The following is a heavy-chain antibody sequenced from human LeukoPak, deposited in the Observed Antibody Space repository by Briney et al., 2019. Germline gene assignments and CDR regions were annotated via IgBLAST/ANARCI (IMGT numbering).Heavy chain of an antibody. J-gene: IGHJ4*02. CDR2: INHSGST. Sequence: SETLSLTCAVYGGSFSGYYWSWIRQPPGKGLEWIGEINHSGSTNYNPSLKSRVTISVDTSKNQFSLKLSSVTAADTAVYYRARARGYGDHRPYYFDYWGQGTLVTVSS. CDR1: GGSFSGYY. CDR3: ARARGYGDHRPYYFDY. D-gene: IGHD4-17*01. V-gene: IGHV4-34*01.